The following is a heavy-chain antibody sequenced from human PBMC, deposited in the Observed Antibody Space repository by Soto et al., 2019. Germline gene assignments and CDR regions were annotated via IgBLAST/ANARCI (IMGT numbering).Heavy chain of an antibody. D-gene: IGHD3-9*01. J-gene: IGHJ4*02. CDR2: ISGSGDFT. CDR3: AKTQNDILDY. Sequence: EVPLLESGGGLVQPGGSLRLSCAASGFTFSSYAMSWVRQAPGKGLEWVSVISGSGDFTFYADSVKGRFTISRDNSKNTLYLLMNTLRAEDTAVYYCAKTQNDILDYCGQGTLVTVSS. V-gene: IGHV3-23*01. CDR1: GFTFSSYA.